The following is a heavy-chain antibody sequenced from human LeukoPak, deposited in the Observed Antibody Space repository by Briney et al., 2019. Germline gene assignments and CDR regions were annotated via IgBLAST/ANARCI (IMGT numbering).Heavy chain of an antibody. D-gene: IGHD3-22*01. V-gene: IGHV3-23*01. Sequence: GGSLRLSCAASGFTFSSYAMSWVRQAPGKGLEWVSAISGSGGSTYYADSVKGRFTISRDNSKNTLYLQMNSLRAEDTAVYYCAKGGEVPYDSSGYLPGDQTGEFDYWGQGTLVTVSS. CDR2: ISGSGGST. CDR3: AKGGEVPYDSSGYLPGDQTGEFDY. CDR1: GFTFSSYA. J-gene: IGHJ4*02.